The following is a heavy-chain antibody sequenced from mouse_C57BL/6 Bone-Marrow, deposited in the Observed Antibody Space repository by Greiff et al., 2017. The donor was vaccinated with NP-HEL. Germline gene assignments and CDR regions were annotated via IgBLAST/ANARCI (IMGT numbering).Heavy chain of an antibody. CDR3: ARHYYGSGFAY. Sequence: DVMLVESGGGLVQPGGSLKLSCAASGFTFSDYYMYWVRQTPEKRLEWVAYISNGGGSTYYPDTVTGRFTISRDNARNTLYLQMSRLKSEDTAMYYCARHYYGSGFAYWGKGTLVTVSA. CDR1: GFTFSDYY. D-gene: IGHD1-1*01. V-gene: IGHV5-12*01. J-gene: IGHJ3*01. CDR2: ISNGGGST.